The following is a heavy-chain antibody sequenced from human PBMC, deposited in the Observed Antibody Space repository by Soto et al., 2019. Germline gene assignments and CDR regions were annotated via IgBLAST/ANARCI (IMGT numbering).Heavy chain of an antibody. CDR1: GYTFTSYG. D-gene: IGHD6-19*01. V-gene: IGHV1-18*01. CDR2: ISAYNGNT. Sequence: QVQLVQSGAEVTKPGASVKVSCKASGYTFTSYGISWVRQAPGQGLEWMGWISAYNGNTKYAQKVQGRVTMTTDTATSKAYMELRSLRSDDTAVYYCARAVAGPQNFDCWGQGTLVTVSS. CDR3: ARAVAGPQNFDC. J-gene: IGHJ4*02.